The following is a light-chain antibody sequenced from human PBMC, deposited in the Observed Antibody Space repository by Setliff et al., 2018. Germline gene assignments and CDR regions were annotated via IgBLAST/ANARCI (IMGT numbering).Light chain of an antibody. CDR2: DVN. J-gene: IGLJ1*01. CDR3: SSYTSRTTMDV. Sequence: LTQPASVSGSPGQSITISCTGSSSDIGAYDYVSWYQQHPGKAPKLMIYDVNNRPSGVSNRFSGSKSGNTASLTISGLQAEDEADYYCSSYTSRTTMDVFGTGT. V-gene: IGLV2-14*03. CDR1: SSDIGAYDY.